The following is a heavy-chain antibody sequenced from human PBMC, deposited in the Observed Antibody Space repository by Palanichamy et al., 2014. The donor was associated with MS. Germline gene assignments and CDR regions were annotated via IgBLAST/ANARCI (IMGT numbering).Heavy chain of an antibody. CDR2: VSGSDAST. V-gene: IGHV3-23*01. CDR1: GFTFSNYG. Sequence: EVQLLEVWGRAWYSRGGPVRLSRAASGFTFSNYGMSWVRQAPGKGLEWVSSVSGSDASTYYADSVNGRFTISRDNSKNTLFLQMNSLRAEDTAVYHCARDLYGSNDYWGQGTLVTVSS. J-gene: IGHJ4*02. CDR3: ARDLYGSNDY. D-gene: IGHD4-23*01.